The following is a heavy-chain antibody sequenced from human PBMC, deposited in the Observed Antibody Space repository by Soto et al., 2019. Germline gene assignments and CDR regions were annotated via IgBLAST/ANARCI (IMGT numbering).Heavy chain of an antibody. CDR2: IWYDGSNN. Sequence: PGGSLRLSCAASRLSISRCSMHWVPEVQDQGLEWVANIWYDGSNNYYAESVQGRFTISRDISKNILYLQMNGLRAEDTAVYYCERDLSSGTPASWGQGTLVTVSS. CDR1: RLSISRCS. J-gene: IGHJ5*02. D-gene: IGHD3-22*01. CDR3: ERDLSSGTPAS. V-gene: IGHV3-33*01.